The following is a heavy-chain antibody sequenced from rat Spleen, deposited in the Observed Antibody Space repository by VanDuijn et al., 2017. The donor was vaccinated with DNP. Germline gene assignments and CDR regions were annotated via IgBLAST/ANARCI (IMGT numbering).Heavy chain of an antibody. V-gene: IGHV5S10*01. J-gene: IGHJ2*01. CDR3: TSGLY. D-gene: IGHD1-7*01. Sequence: EVQLVESGGGLVQPGRSLKLSCAASGFTFSDYNMAWVRQAPTKGLEWVASITNSGSSTYYRDSVKGRFTISRDNAKSTLYLQMDSLRSEDTATYYCTSGLYWGQGVMVTVSS. CDR1: GFTFSDYN. CDR2: ITNSGSST.